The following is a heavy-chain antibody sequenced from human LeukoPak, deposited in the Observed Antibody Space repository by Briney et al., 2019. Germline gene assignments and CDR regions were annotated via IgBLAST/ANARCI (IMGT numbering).Heavy chain of an antibody. CDR1: GGSISSGGYS. CDR2: IYHSGST. J-gene: IGHJ4*02. Sequence: SETLSLTCAVSGGSISSGGYSWSWIRQPPGKGLEWIGYIYHSGSTYYNPSLKSRVTISVDTSKNQFSLKLSSVTAADTAVYYCARHTIPTYYDFWSGLYSYYFDYWGQGTLVTVSS. V-gene: IGHV4-30-2*01. CDR3: ARHTIPTYYDFWSGLYSYYFDY. D-gene: IGHD3-3*01.